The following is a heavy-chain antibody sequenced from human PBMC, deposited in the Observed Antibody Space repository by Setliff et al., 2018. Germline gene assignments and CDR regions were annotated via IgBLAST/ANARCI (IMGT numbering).Heavy chain of an antibody. CDR3: AGVSYYYDSSGYYLATTEPFDY. Sequence: SVKVSCKASGGTFSSYAISWVRRAPGQGLEWMGGIIPIFGTANYAQKFQGRVTITADESTSTAYMELSSLRSEDTAVYYCAGVSYYYDSSGYYLATTEPFDYWGQGTLVTVSS. D-gene: IGHD3-22*01. J-gene: IGHJ4*02. CDR2: IIPIFGTA. CDR1: GGTFSSYA. V-gene: IGHV1-69*13.